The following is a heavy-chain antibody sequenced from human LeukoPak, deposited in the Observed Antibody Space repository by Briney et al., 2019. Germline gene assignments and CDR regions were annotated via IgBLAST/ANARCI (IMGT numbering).Heavy chain of an antibody. CDR2: INAGNGNT. CDR3: ARDVPYSSSFLFDY. Sequence: ASVKVSCKASGYTFTSYAMHWVRQAPGQRLEWMGWINAGNGNTKYSQKFQGRVTITRDTSASTAYMELSSLRSEDTAVYYCARDVPYSSSFLFDYWGQGTLVTVSS. D-gene: IGHD6-13*01. J-gene: IGHJ4*02. CDR1: GYTFTSYA. V-gene: IGHV1-3*01.